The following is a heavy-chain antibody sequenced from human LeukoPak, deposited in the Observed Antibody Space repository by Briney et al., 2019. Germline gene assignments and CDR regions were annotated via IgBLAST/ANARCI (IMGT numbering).Heavy chain of an antibody. CDR3: ARDVDSSGYTNWFDP. CDR2: IYYSGNT. V-gene: IGHV4-59*01. CDR1: GGPISSYY. Sequence: PSETLSLTCTVSGGPISSYYWSWIRQPPGKGLEWIGYIYYSGNTNYNPSLKSRVTISVDTSKNQFSLKLSSVTAADTAVYYCARDVDSSGYTNWFDPWGQGTLVTVSS. J-gene: IGHJ5*02. D-gene: IGHD6-25*01.